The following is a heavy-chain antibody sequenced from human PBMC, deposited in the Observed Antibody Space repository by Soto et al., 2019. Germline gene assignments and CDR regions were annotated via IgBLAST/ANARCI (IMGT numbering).Heavy chain of an antibody. J-gene: IGHJ3*02. D-gene: IGHD6-19*01. CDR1: GGSISSSSYY. V-gene: IGHV4-39*01. CDR2: IYYSGST. Sequence: PSETLSLTCTVSGGSISSSSYYWGWIRRPPGKGLEWIGSIYYSGSTYYNTSLKSRVTISVDTSKNQFSLKLSSVTAADTAVYYCASPRIAVAGIWDAFDIWGQGTMVTVSS. CDR3: ASPRIAVAGIWDAFDI.